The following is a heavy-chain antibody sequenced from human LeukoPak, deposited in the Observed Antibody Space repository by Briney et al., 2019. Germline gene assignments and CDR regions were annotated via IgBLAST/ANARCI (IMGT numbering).Heavy chain of an antibody. CDR1: GGSISTFS. D-gene: IGHD6-19*01. Sequence: SETLSLTCTVSGGSISTFSWSWIRQFPGKGLEWIGSIYIKSTNYNPSLKSRVAISVDTSKNQFSLRLDSVTTADTAVYYCARDTTVASGMQYWGQGTLLTVSS. CDR2: IYIKST. J-gene: IGHJ4*02. V-gene: IGHV4-59*01. CDR3: ARDTTVASGMQY.